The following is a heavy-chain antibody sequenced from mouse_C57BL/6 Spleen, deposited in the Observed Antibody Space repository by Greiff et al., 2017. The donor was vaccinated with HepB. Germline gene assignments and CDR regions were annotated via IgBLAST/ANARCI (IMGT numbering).Heavy chain of an antibody. CDR1: GYSITSGYY. CDR3: ARGTMIRRILDY. J-gene: IGHJ2*01. Sequence: EVQLQESGPGLVKPSQSLSLTCSVPGYSITSGYYWNWIRQFPGNKLEWMGYISYDGSNNYNPSLKNRISITRDTSKNQFFLKLNSVTTEDTATYYCARGTMIRRILDYWGQGTTLTVSS. V-gene: IGHV3-6*01. D-gene: IGHD2-4*01. CDR2: ISYDGSN.